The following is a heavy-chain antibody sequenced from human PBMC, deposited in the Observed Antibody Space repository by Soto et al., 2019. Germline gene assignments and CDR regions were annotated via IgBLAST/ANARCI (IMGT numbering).Heavy chain of an antibody. V-gene: IGHV4-4*02. CDR2: IYHSGST. Sequence: PSETLSLTCAVSGGSISSRNWWSWVRQPPGKGLEWIGEIYHSGSTNYNPSLKSRVTISVDKSKNQFSLKVNSVTAADTAVYYCARESYFGSGATVVAYWGKGTLVTVSS. CDR1: GGSISSRNW. J-gene: IGHJ4*02. D-gene: IGHD3-10*01. CDR3: ARESYFGSGATVVAY.